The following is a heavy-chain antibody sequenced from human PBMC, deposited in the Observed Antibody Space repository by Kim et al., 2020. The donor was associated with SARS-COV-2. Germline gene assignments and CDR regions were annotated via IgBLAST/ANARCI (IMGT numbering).Heavy chain of an antibody. V-gene: IGHV4-34*01. D-gene: IGHD3-10*01. CDR2: INHSGST. Sequence: SETLSLTCAVYGGSFSGYYWSWIRQPPVKGLEWIGEINHSGSTNYNPSLKSRVTISVDTSKNQFSLKLSSVTAADTAVYYCARDGLTYYYGSGSTNWFDPWGQGTKVTVSS. J-gene: IGHJ5*02. CDR3: ARDGLTYYYGSGSTNWFDP. CDR1: GGSFSGYY.